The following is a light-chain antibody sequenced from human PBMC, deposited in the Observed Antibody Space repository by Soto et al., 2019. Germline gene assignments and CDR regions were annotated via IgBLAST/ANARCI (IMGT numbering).Light chain of an antibody. CDR1: QSVSSSY. CDR3: QQYGSSPLTYT. CDR2: GAS. J-gene: IGKJ2*01. Sequence: EIVLTQSPGTLSLSPGERATLSCRASQSVSSSYLAWYQQKPGQAPRLLIYGASSRATGIPDRFGGSGSGTDFTLTISRLEPEDFAVYYCQQYGSSPLTYTFGQGTKLEIK. V-gene: IGKV3-20*01.